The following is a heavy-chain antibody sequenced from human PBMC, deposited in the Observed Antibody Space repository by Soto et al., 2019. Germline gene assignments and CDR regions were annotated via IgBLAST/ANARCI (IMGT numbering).Heavy chain of an antibody. D-gene: IGHD6-19*01. CDR2: INPSGGST. CDR1: GYTFTSYY. J-gene: IGHJ4*02. V-gene: IGHV1-46*01. Sequence: ASVKVSCKASGYTFTSYYMHWVRQAPGQGLEWMGIINPSGGSTSYAQKFQGRVTMTRDTSTSTVYMELSSLRSEDTAVYYCPTSSSGWWEYWGQGTLVTVPS. CDR3: PTSSSGWWEY.